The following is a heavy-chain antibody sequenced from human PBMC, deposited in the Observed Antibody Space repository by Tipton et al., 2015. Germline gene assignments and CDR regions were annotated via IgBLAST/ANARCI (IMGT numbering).Heavy chain of an antibody. CDR2: IRNKANNYAT. J-gene: IGHJ4*02. CDR3: TLPPHF. V-gene: IGHV3-73*01. CDR1: GFSFSGSS. Sequence: SLRFSCAASGFSFSGSSMHWVRQASGKGLEWVGRIRNKANNYATSYAVSVKGRFIISRDDSTNTTYLQMNSLKTEDTAVYYCTLPPHFWGQGTLVPVSS.